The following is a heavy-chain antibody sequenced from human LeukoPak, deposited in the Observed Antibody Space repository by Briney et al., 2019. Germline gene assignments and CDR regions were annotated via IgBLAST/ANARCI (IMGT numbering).Heavy chain of an antibody. CDR3: ARLRAYYYDSSGYYNFDF. CDR1: GGSISSGGYS. D-gene: IGHD3-22*01. Sequence: SETLSLTCAVSGGSISSGGYSWSWIRQPPGKGLEWIGYIYHSGSTYYNPSLKSRVTISVDRSKNQFSLKLSSVTAADTAVYYCARLRAYYYDSSGYYNFDFWGQGTLVTVSS. V-gene: IGHV4-30-2*01. CDR2: IYHSGST. J-gene: IGHJ4*02.